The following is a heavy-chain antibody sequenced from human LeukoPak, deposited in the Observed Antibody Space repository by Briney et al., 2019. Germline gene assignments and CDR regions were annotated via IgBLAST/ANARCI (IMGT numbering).Heavy chain of an antibody. D-gene: IGHD6-13*01. J-gene: IGHJ4*02. CDR1: GGSISSGGYY. Sequence: SQTLSLTCTVSGGSISSGGYYWSWIRQHPRKGLEWIGYIYYSGSTYYNPSLKSRVTISVDTSKNQFSLKLSSVTAADTAVYYSAVAAAAGTDFDYWGQGTLVTVSS. CDR2: IYYSGST. CDR3: AVAAAAGTDFDY. V-gene: IGHV4-31*03.